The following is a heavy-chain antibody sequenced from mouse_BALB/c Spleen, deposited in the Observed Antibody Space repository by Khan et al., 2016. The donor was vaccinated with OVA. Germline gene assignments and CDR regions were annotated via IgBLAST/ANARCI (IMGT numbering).Heavy chain of an antibody. D-gene: IGHD1-1*01. CDR3: ARIYGGDFDY. Sequence: EVQLQDSGPGLVKPSQSLSLTCTVTGYSITTDYAWNWIRQFPGSKLEWMGHISYSGNTKYNPSLKSRISITRDTSKNQFFLQLKSVTTEDTARYYCARIYGGDFDYWGQGTTLTVSS. V-gene: IGHV3-2*02. J-gene: IGHJ2*01. CDR2: ISYSGNT. CDR1: GYSITTDYA.